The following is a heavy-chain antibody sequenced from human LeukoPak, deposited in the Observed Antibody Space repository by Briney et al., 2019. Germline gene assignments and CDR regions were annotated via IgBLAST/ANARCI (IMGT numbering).Heavy chain of an antibody. V-gene: IGHV3-9*01. CDR1: GFTCDDYA. J-gene: IGHJ4*02. Sequence: GGSLRLSCAASGFTCDDYAMHWVRPAQGKGWEWVSGISWNSGSIGYADSVKGRFTISRDNAKNSLYLQMNSLRTEDTAVYYCARGRGSWYGVYFDYWGQGTLVTVSS. D-gene: IGHD6-13*01. CDR2: ISWNSGSI. CDR3: ARGRGSWYGVYFDY.